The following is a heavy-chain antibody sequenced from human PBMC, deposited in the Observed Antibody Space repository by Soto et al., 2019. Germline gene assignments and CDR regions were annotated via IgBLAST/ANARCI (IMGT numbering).Heavy chain of an antibody. Sequence: GGSLXLSCAASGFTFSSYEMNWVRQAPGKGLEWVSYISSSGVSTIYYADSVKGRFTISRDNAKNSLYLQMNSLRAEDTAVYYCARDRLSPYDILAGYRFYGMDVWGQGTTVTVSS. CDR1: GFTFSSYE. J-gene: IGHJ6*02. CDR3: ARDRLSPYDILAGYRFYGMDV. V-gene: IGHV3-48*03. D-gene: IGHD3-9*01. CDR2: ISSSGVSTI.